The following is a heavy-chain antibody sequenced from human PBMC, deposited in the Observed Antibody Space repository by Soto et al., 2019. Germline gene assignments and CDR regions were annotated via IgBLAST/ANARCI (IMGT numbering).Heavy chain of an antibody. J-gene: IGHJ6*02. CDR3: ARLRGYSSSWPERTYYYYGMDV. D-gene: IGHD6-13*01. V-gene: IGHV4-34*01. CDR1: GGSFSGYY. CDR2: INHSGST. Sequence: PSETLSLTCAVFGGSFSGYYWSWIRQPPGKGLEWIGEINHSGSTNYNPSLKSRVTISVDTSKNQFSLKLSSVTAADTAVYYCARLRGYSSSWPERTYYYYGMDVWGQGTTVTVSS.